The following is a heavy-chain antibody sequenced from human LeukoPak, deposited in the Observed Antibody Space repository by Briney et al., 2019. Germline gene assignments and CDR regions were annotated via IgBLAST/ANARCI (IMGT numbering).Heavy chain of an antibody. V-gene: IGHV3-23*01. Sequence: GGSLRLSCAASGFTFSSYAMNWVRQAPGKGLEWVSAISGSGGSTYYADSVKGRFTISRDNSKNTLYLQMNSLRAEDTAVYYCAKMTRTGIAAAGGFDYWGQGTLVTVSS. CDR1: GFTFSSYA. CDR2: ISGSGGST. D-gene: IGHD6-13*01. CDR3: AKMTRTGIAAAGGFDY. J-gene: IGHJ4*02.